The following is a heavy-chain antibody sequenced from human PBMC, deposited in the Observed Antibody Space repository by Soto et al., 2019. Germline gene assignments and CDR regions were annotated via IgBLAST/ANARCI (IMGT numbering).Heavy chain of an antibody. CDR1: GYTFTGYD. D-gene: IGHD2-15*01. CDR3: ARQKVDASDY. Sequence: ASGKVSCKASGYTFTGYDINWGRQATGQGLEWMGWMNPNSGNTGYAQKFQGRVTITRNTSISTAYMELSSLRSEDTAVYYCARQKVDASDYWGRGTLVTVSS. J-gene: IGHJ4*02. CDR2: MNPNSGNT. V-gene: IGHV1-8*01.